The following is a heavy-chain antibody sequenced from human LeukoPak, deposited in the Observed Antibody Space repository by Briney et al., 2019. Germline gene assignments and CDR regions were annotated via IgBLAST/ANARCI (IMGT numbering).Heavy chain of an antibody. CDR1: GFTFSSYA. D-gene: IGHD4-11*01. J-gene: IGHJ6*02. CDR3: ARGLQGLYYYGMDV. Sequence: GGSLRLSCAASGFTFSSYAMSWVRQAPGQGLELVSAISGSGGSTYYADSVKGRFTISRDNAKNSLYLQMNSLRAEDTAVYYCARGLQGLYYYGMDVWGQGTTVTVSS. CDR2: ISGSGGST. V-gene: IGHV3-23*01.